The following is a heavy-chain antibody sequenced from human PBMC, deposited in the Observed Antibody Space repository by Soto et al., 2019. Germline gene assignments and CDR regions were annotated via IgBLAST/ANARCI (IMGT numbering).Heavy chain of an antibody. V-gene: IGHV4-4*07. Sequence: PLETLSLTCSVSVGSLIKYYWSWIRQPAGKGLEWIGRISTSGHVVSKVSLRSRLTMSVDMSNNHFSLKLTSVTAADTAVYYCARDNNDFWSLYPLAFDYWGQGALVTVSS. CDR3: ARDNNDFWSLYPLAFDY. CDR2: ISTSGHV. D-gene: IGHD3-3*01. CDR1: VGSLIKYY. J-gene: IGHJ4*02.